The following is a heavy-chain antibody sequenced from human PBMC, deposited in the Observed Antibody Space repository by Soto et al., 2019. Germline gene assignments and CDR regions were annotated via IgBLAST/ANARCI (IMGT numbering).Heavy chain of an antibody. CDR2: IYYSGST. CDR3: AREPTRSSGGYYYYYGMDV. Sequence: SETLSLTCTVSGGSISSGGYYWSWIRQHPGKGLEWIGYIYYSGSTYYNPSLKSRVTISVDTSKNQFSLKLSSVTAADTAVYYWAREPTRSSGGYYYYYGMDVWDQGTTVSVAS. J-gene: IGHJ6*02. V-gene: IGHV4-31*03. D-gene: IGHD6-25*01. CDR1: GGSISSGGYY.